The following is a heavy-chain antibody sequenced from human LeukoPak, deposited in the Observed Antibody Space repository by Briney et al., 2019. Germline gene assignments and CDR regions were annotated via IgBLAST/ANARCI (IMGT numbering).Heavy chain of an antibody. CDR3: ARGRSYGGWYFDY. D-gene: IGHD1-26*01. V-gene: IGHV3-30*04. Sequence: GGSLRLSCAASGFTFSSYAMHWVRQAPGKGLEWVAVISYDGSNKYYADSVKGRFTISRDNSKNTLYLQMNSLRAEDTAVYYCARGRSYGGWYFDYWGQGTLVTVSS. J-gene: IGHJ4*02. CDR2: ISYDGSNK. CDR1: GFTFSSYA.